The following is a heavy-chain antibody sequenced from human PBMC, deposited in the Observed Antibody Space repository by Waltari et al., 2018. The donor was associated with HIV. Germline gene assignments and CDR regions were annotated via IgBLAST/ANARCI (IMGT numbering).Heavy chain of an antibody. V-gene: IGHV3-23*01. D-gene: IGHD2-15*01. Sequence: EVHLLESGGGSLQVGGSLRLACAASGFTISSYAMTWVRQVPGKGLEWVAPISASGDNTYYETSLKGRFTIYRDNAENTLSLQIDSLRADDTAVYYCAKVPRSGPHSGVGHFDFWGQGTRVIVSS. CDR3: AKVPRSGPHSGVGHFDF. J-gene: IGHJ4*02. CDR2: ISASGDNT. CDR1: GFTISSYA.